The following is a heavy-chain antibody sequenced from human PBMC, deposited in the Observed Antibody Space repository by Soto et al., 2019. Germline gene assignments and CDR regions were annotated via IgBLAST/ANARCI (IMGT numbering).Heavy chain of an antibody. CDR1: GDSVTSSRYY. Sequence: SSETLSLTCTVSGDSVTSSRYYWGWVRQAPGKGLEWIGSVPYAGNTYYNPSLKSRVTLFIDTSKNHFSLSLRSVTAADTAVYYCAKPFAPKKVVVFDFWGQGPLVTVSP. J-gene: IGHJ4*02. CDR2: VPYAGNT. CDR3: AKPFAPKKVVVFDF. D-gene: IGHD3-22*01. V-gene: IGHV4-39*02.